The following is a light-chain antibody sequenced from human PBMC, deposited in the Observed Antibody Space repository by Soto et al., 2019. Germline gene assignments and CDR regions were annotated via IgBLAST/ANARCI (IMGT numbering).Light chain of an antibody. J-gene: IGKJ5*01. V-gene: IGKV3-11*01. Sequence: EIVLTQSPATLSLSPGERATLSCWASQSVNRDLVWYQQKPGQAPRLRMYDAYKRATGIPARFSGSGSGTDFTLTISSLEPEEFAVYYCQQYNNWPITFGQGTRLEI. CDR1: QSVNRD. CDR2: DAY. CDR3: QQYNNWPIT.